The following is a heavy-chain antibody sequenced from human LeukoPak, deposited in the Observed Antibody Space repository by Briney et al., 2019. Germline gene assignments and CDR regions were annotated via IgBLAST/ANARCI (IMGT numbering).Heavy chain of an antibody. CDR2: ISAYNGNT. Sequence: ASVKVSCKASGYTFTSYGISWVRQAPGQGLEWMGWISAYNGNTNYAQKLQGRVTMTTDTSTSTAYMELRSLRSDDTAVYYCARPQYDYVWGSYRDAFDIWGQGTMVTVSS. CDR3: ARPQYDYVWGSYRDAFDI. CDR1: GYTFTSYG. J-gene: IGHJ3*02. V-gene: IGHV1-18*01. D-gene: IGHD3-16*02.